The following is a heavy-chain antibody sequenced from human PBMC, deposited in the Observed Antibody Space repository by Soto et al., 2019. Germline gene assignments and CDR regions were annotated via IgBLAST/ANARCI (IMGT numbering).Heavy chain of an antibody. J-gene: IGHJ4*02. CDR3: ARGGGDYGDFFDY. D-gene: IGHD4-17*01. CDR1: GFTFSSYW. CDR2: IKQDGSEK. V-gene: IGHV3-7*01. Sequence: GGSLRLSCAASGFTFSSYWMSWVRQAPGKGLEWVANIKQDGSEKYYVDSVKGRFTISRDNAKNSLYLQMNSLRAEDTAVYYCARGGGDYGDFFDYWGQGTLVTVSS.